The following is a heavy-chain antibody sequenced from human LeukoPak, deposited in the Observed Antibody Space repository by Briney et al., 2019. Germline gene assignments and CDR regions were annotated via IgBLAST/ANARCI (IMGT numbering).Heavy chain of an antibody. CDR1: GDSVSSNSAA. Sequence: SQTLSLTCAISGDSVSSNSAAWNWIRQSPSRGLEWLGRTYYRSKWYNDYAVSVKSRITINPDTSKNQFSLQLNSVTPEDTAVYYCARDGLYSSGWSYYYGMDAWGQGTTVTVSS. CDR3: ARDGLYSSGWSYYYGMDA. J-gene: IGHJ6*02. D-gene: IGHD6-19*01. V-gene: IGHV6-1*01. CDR2: TYYRSKWYN.